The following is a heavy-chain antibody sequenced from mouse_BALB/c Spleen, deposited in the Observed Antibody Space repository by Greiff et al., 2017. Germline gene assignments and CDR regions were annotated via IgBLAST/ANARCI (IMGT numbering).Heavy chain of an antibody. CDR2: ISTYYGDA. CDR1: GYTFTDYA. D-gene: IGHD2-12*01. Sequence: VQLQQSGAELVRPGVSVKISCKGSGYTFTDYAMHWVKQSHAKSLEWIGVISTYYGDASYNQKFKGKATMTVDKSSSTAYMELARLTSEDSAIYYCARRGYYSFDYWGQGTTLTVSS. CDR3: ARRGYYSFDY. V-gene: IGHV1S137*01. J-gene: IGHJ2*01.